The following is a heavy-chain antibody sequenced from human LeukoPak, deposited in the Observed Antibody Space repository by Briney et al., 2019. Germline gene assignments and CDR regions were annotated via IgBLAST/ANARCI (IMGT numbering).Heavy chain of an antibody. D-gene: IGHD4-23*01. CDR1: GFTFSTYG. V-gene: IGHV3-30*02. CDR3: AKDRGVTTMGAYYFDY. CDR2: IRYDGSNK. Sequence: PGRSLRLSCAASGFTFSTYGMHWVRQAPGKGLEWVAFIRYDGSNKYYADSVKGRFSISRDNSESTLYLQLNSLRAEDTAVYYCAKDRGVTTMGAYYFDYWGQGTLVTVSS. J-gene: IGHJ4*02.